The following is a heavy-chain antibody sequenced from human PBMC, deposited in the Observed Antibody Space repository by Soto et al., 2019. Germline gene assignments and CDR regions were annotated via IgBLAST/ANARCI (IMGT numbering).Heavy chain of an antibody. D-gene: IGHD1-1*01. CDR1: GYSFTSYW. J-gene: IGHJ6*02. CDR3: ARLLQQSYYYYGMDV. Sequence: GESLKISCKGSGYSFTSYWISWVRQMPGKGLEWMGRIDPSDSYTNYSPSFQGHVTISADKSISTAYLQWSSLKASDNAMYYCARLLQQSYYYYGMDVWGQGTTVTVS. V-gene: IGHV5-10-1*01. CDR2: IDPSDSYT.